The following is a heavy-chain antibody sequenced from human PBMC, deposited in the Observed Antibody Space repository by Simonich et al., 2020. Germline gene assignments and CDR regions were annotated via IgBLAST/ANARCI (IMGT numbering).Heavy chain of an antibody. CDR3: ARGRLTGDKGAFDI. D-gene: IGHD7-27*01. V-gene: IGHV1-2*02. J-gene: IGHJ3*02. Sequence: QVQLVQSGAEVKKPGASVTVSCKASGYTFPGYYMDWVRQAPGQGLEWRGWINPNSGGTNYAQKFQGRVTMTRDTSISTAYMELSRLRSDDTAVYYCARGRLTGDKGAFDIWGQGTMVTVSS. CDR1: GYTFPGYY. CDR2: INPNSGGT.